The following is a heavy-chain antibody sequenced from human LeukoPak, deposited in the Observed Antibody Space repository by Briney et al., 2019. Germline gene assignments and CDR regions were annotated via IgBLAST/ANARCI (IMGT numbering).Heavy chain of an antibody. CDR1: GGTFSSYA. J-gene: IGHJ5*02. CDR2: IIPIFGTA. D-gene: IGHD5-18*01. CDR3: ARDHTNLYSYGPEVSAWFDP. Sequence: ASVKVSCKASGGTFSSYAISWVRQAPGQGLEWMGGIIPIFGTANYAQKFQGRVTITADKSTSTAYMELSSLRSEDTAVYYCARDHTNLYSYGPEVSAWFDPWGQGTLVTVSS. V-gene: IGHV1-69*06.